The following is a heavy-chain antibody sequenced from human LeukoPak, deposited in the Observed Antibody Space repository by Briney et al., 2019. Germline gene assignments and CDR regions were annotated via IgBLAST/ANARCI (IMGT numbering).Heavy chain of an antibody. CDR1: GFTFSSYA. J-gene: IGHJ4*02. V-gene: IGHV3-23*01. CDR3: TKDRYGEPYYFDY. D-gene: IGHD4-17*01. CDR2: IGDSGANT. Sequence: GGSLRLSCAASGFTFSSYAMTWVRQAPGKGLEWVSGIGDSGANTYYAGSVKGRFTISRDNSKNTLYLQMNSLRAEDTAVYYCTKDRYGEPYYFDYWGQGTLVTVPS.